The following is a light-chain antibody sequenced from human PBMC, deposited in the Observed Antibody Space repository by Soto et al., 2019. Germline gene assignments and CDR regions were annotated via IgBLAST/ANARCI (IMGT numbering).Light chain of an antibody. V-gene: IGKV2-30*01. J-gene: IGKJ5*01. CDR3: TQGTHWLLT. CDR2: KVA. Sequence: DILMTQSPLTLPVTLGHRSSISCRSSQSLVYSDGNTCLNGFQQRTGESARRLINKVANRDSGGPDRFCGSGAGTDDIRKISRVADEDVVVYYCTQGTHWLLTFGQGTRLEIK. CDR1: QSLVYSDGNTC.